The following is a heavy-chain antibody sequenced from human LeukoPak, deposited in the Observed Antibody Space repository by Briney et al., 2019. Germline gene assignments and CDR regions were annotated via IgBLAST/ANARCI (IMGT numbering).Heavy chain of an antibody. V-gene: IGHV4-59*08. CDR2: IYYSGST. CDR3: ARGGVDWFDP. CDR1: GGSISSYY. Sequence: PSETLSLTCTVSGGSISSYYWSWIQQPPGKGLEWIGYIYYSGSTNYNPSLKSRVTISVGTSKNQFSLKLSSVTAADTAVYYCARGGVDWFDPWGQGTLVTVSS. D-gene: IGHD3-3*01. J-gene: IGHJ5*02.